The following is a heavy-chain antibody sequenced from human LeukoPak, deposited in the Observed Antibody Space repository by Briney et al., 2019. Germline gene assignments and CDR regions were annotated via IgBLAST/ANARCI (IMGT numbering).Heavy chain of an antibody. CDR1: GGSISSSSYY. Sequence: SETLSLTCTVSGGSISSSSYYWGWIRQPPGKGLEWIGDIYYSGSTNYNPSLKSRVTISVDTSKNQFSLKLSSVTAADTAVYYCASYGGSYFDYWGQGTLVTVSS. J-gene: IGHJ4*02. D-gene: IGHD4-23*01. CDR3: ASYGGSYFDY. V-gene: IGHV4-61*05. CDR2: IYYSGST.